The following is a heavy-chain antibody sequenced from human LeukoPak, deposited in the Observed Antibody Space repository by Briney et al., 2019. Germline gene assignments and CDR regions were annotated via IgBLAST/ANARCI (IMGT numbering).Heavy chain of an antibody. J-gene: IGHJ4*02. D-gene: IGHD3-10*01. CDR2: ISAYNGNT. Sequence: EASVKVSCKASGYTFTSYGISWVRQAPGQGLEWLGWISAYNGNTNYAQKLQGRVTMTTDTSTSTVYMELSSLTSEDTAVYSCARGNGFWAPLSYWGQGTLVTVSS. V-gene: IGHV1-18*01. CDR3: ARGNGFWAPLSY. CDR1: GYTFTSYG.